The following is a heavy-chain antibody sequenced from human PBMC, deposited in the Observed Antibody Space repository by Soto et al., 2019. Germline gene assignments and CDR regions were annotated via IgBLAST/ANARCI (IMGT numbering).Heavy chain of an antibody. CDR2: ISTTGDTT. CDR3: ATITMPRGVVTSFNY. J-gene: IGHJ4*02. CDR1: EFTFRNYA. Sequence: GGSLRLSCAASEFTFRNYAMSWVRQAPGKGLEWVSVISTTGDTTYYVDSVKGRFTISRDNSKNTLYLQMTSLRAEDTAAYYCATITMPRGVVTSFNYWGQGTLVTVSS. D-gene: IGHD3-10*01. V-gene: IGHV3-23*01.